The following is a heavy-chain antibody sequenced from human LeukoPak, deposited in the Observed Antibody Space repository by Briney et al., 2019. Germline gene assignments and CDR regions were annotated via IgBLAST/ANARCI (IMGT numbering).Heavy chain of an antibody. J-gene: IGHJ3*02. D-gene: IGHD2-15*01. CDR3: AKKGYSSGRSDAFDI. V-gene: IGHV3-21*01. CDR1: GFTFSSYR. CDR2: ISSTSSYI. Sequence: GGSLRLSCEASGFTFSSYRMNWVRQAPGKGLEWVSSISSTSSYIYYADSVKGRFTISRDNFKNMVYLQINSLRAEDTTVYYCAKKGYSSGRSDAFDIWGQGTVVTVSS.